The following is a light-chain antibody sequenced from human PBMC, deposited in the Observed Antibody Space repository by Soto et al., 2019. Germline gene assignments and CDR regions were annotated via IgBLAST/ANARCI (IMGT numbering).Light chain of an antibody. J-gene: IGKJ1*01. CDR3: QQTYSPPAT. Sequence: DIRMTQSPSSLSASVGDRVTIACRASQSIDTHLNWYQQHPGRAPNALIYEASNLQSGVPSRFSGSGSGTDFPLTIIGLQPDDSATYYCQQTYSPPATFGQGTKVDIK. CDR2: EAS. V-gene: IGKV1-39*01. CDR1: QSIDTH.